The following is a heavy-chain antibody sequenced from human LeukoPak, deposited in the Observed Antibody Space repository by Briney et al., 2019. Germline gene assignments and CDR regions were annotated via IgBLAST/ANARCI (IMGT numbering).Heavy chain of an antibody. Sequence: SETLSLTCTVSGGSISSGGYYWSWIRQPPGKGLEWIGYIYYSGSTNYNPSLKSRVTISVDTSKNQFSLKLSSVTAADTAVYYCARLTPDTAIFDHWGQGTLVTVSS. V-gene: IGHV4-61*08. CDR2: IYYSGST. CDR1: GGSISSGGYY. CDR3: ARLTPDTAIFDH. D-gene: IGHD5-18*01. J-gene: IGHJ4*02.